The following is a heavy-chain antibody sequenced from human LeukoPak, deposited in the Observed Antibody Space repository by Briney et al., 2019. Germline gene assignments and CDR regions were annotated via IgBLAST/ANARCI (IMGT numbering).Heavy chain of an antibody. D-gene: IGHD6-13*01. Sequence: GESLKISCKGSGYSFTSYWIGWVRQMPGKGLEWMGIIYPGDSDTRYSPSFQGQVTISADKSISTAYLQWSSLKASNTAMYYCARHGVKGPWRQQLVNWFDPWGQGTLVTVSS. CDR1: GYSFTSYW. CDR2: IYPGDSDT. V-gene: IGHV5-51*01. J-gene: IGHJ5*02. CDR3: ARHGVKGPWRQQLVNWFDP.